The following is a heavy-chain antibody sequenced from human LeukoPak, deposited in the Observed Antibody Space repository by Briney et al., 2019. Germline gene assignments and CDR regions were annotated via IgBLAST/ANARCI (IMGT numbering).Heavy chain of an antibody. CDR1: GFTVSSNY. D-gene: IGHD3-3*01. CDR2: INWNGGST. J-gene: IGHJ4*02. CDR3: AKGSYDFWSGYYF. V-gene: IGHV3-23*01. Sequence: GGSLRLSCAASGFTVSSNYMSWVRQAPGKGLEWVSGINWNGGSTYYADSVKGRFTISRDNSKNTLYLQMNSLRAEDTAVYYCAKGSYDFWSGYYFWGQGTLVTVSS.